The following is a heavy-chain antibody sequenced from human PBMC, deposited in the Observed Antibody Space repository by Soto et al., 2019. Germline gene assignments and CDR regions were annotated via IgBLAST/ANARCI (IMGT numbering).Heavy chain of an antibody. Sequence: EVQLVESGGGLVQPGGSLRLSCAASGFTFSSYWMSWVRQAPGKGLEWVANIKQDGREKNYVDSVKGRFTISRDNAKNSLYLQMNSLRADDTAVYYCAKYSDYDLNYWGQGTLVIVSS. CDR3: AKYSDYDLNY. CDR2: IKQDGREK. CDR1: GFTFSSYW. V-gene: IGHV3-7*01. J-gene: IGHJ4*02. D-gene: IGHD5-12*01.